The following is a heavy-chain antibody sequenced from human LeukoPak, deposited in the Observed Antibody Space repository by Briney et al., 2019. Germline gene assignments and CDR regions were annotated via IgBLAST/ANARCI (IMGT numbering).Heavy chain of an antibody. J-gene: IGHJ4*02. CDR3: ARVRYYGSGSYYVPDY. D-gene: IGHD3-10*01. CDR2: INPSSGGT. CDR1: GYTFTGYY. Sequence: ASVKVSCKASGYTFTGYYMHWVRQAPGQGLEWMGWINPSSGGTNYAQKFQGRVTMTRDTSISTAYMELSRLRSDDTAVYYCARVRYYGSGSYYVPDYWGQGTLVTVSS. V-gene: IGHV1-2*02.